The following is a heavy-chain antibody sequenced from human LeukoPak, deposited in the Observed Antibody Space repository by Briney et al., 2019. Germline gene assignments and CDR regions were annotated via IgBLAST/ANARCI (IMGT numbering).Heavy chain of an antibody. V-gene: IGHV5-51*01. Sequence: GESLKISCKGSGYSFTSYWIGWVRQMPGKGLEWMGIIYPGDSDTRYSPSFQGQVTISADKSISTAYLQWSSLKASDTAMYYCASHLIPNLYSSSWYYFDYWGQGTLVTVSS. CDR2: IYPGDSDT. CDR1: GYSFTSYW. J-gene: IGHJ4*02. CDR3: ASHLIPNLYSSSWYYFDY. D-gene: IGHD6-13*01.